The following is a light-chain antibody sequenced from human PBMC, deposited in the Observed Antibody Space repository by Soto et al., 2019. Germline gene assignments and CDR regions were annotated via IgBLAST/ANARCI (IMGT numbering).Light chain of an antibody. V-gene: IGKV1-39*01. J-gene: IGKJ3*01. Sequence: DFQMTQSPSSLSASVGDRVSITCRASQSIGTSLNWYQQKPGKAPKLLIYSASNLQGGGPSRFSGSGSGTDFTLTISSLQPEDFATYYCQQSYTAPFTFGPGTKVDVK. CDR1: QSIGTS. CDR2: SAS. CDR3: QQSYTAPFT.